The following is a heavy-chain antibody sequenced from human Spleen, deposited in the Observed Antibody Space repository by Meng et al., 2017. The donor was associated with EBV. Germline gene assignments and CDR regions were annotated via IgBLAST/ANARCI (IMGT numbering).Heavy chain of an antibody. CDR3: AKELFYGFRVYDF. J-gene: IGHJ4*02. V-gene: IGHV3-23*04. CDR2: ISGSGTNT. CDR1: GFTFSNYA. Sequence: GQLVECGGGLVQPWRSLCLVCAASGFTFSNYALSWVRQAPGQGLEWVSTISGSGTNTFYADSVKGRFSVSRDNSKNTLYLQMNSLRAEDTAVYYCAKELFYGFRVYDFWDQGTLVTVSS. D-gene: IGHD2/OR15-2a*01.